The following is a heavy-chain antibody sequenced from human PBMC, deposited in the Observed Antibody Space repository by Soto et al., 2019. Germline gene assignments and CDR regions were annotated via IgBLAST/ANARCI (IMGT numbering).Heavy chain of an antibody. Sequence: GASVKVSCKASGGTFSSYAISWVRQAPGQGLEWMGGIIPIFGTANYAQKFQGRVTITADESTSTAYMELSSLRSEDTAVYYCARDRWVDTATLYDMDAWGQGTPVTVSS. D-gene: IGHD5-18*01. CDR3: ARDRWVDTATLYDMDA. CDR2: IIPIFGTA. CDR1: GGTFSSYA. V-gene: IGHV1-69*13. J-gene: IGHJ6*02.